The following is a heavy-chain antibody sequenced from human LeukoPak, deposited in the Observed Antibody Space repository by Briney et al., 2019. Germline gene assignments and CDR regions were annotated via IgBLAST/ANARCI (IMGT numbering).Heavy chain of an antibody. V-gene: IGHV1-3*01. CDR1: GYTFTSYA. Sequence: ASVKVSCKASGYTFTSYAMHWVRQAPGQRLEWMGWINAGNGNTKYSQKFQGRVTITRDTSASTAYMELSSLRSEDTAVYYCARVLNSSSWYRSFDYWGQGTLVTVSS. D-gene: IGHD6-13*01. CDR2: INAGNGNT. CDR3: ARVLNSSSWYRSFDY. J-gene: IGHJ4*02.